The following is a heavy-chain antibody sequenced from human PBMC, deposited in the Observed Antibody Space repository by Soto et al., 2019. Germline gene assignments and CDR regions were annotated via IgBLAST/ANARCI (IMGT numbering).Heavy chain of an antibody. CDR1: GYTFTSYG. CDR3: AMDYGDRPEYFKH. D-gene: IGHD4-17*01. J-gene: IGHJ1*01. Sequence: QVQLVQSGPDLKRPGASLKVSCKASGYTFTSYGISWVRQAPGQGLEWMAWISPLQVRTQYSQKAQGRVPLSTDTSSNTAYMERTTLRVDDTAVYYCAMDYGDRPEYFKHGGQGTLVTVS. V-gene: IGHV1-18*04. CDR2: ISPLQVRT.